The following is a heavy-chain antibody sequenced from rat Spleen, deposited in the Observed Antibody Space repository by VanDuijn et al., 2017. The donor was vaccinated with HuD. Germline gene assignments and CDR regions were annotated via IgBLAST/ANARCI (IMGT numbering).Heavy chain of an antibody. J-gene: IGHJ2*01. Sequence: EVQLVESDGGFVQPGXXLKXXCVVSGXXXSXXXMAXXXQAXXXGLXXVATINYDGSSTFYREYVKARFTISRDNSKSILYLQMDSLMSEDTATYYCLRQPQTTDVYGYYLDYWGQGVMVTVSS. CDR2: INYDGSST. CDR1: GXXXSXXX. CDR3: LRQPQTTDVYGYYLDY. V-gene: IGHV5-29*01. D-gene: IGHD1-11*01.